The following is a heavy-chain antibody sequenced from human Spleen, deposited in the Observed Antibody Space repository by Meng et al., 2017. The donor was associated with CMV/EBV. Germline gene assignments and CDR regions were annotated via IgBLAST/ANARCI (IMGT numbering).Heavy chain of an antibody. CDR3: ARMATRPTDFFDP. J-gene: IGHJ5*02. CDR1: GDSISSSFW. V-gene: IGHV4-4*02. Sequence: AVSGDSISSSFWWSWVRQPPGKGLEWIGEIFHSGISNYNPSLKSRVTISVDKSKNQFALKLTSVTAADTAVYYCARMATRPTDFFDPWGRGTLVTVSS. CDR2: IFHSGIS. D-gene: IGHD5-24*01.